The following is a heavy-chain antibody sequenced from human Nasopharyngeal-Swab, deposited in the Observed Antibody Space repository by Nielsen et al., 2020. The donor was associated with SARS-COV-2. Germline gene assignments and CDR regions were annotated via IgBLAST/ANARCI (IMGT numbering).Heavy chain of an antibody. CDR2: SYSGNGNT. Sequence: WVRQAPGQGFEWMVGSYSGNGNTGYAQKFQGRVILTTDTATSTVYMELRSLRSDDTAVYYCARDQGYYDTSGGHWGQGTLVTVSS. V-gene: IGHV1-18*01. D-gene: IGHD3-22*01. CDR3: ARDQGYYDTSGGH. J-gene: IGHJ4*02.